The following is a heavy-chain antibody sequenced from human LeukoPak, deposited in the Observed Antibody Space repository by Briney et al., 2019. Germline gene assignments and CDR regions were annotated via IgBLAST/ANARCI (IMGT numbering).Heavy chain of an antibody. Sequence: SETLSLTCSVSGASISSSSYYWGWIRQPPGKGLEWIGSSYYSGSTYYNPSLKSRVTMSVDTSKNQFSLKLSSVTAADTAVYYCARESRPISATVIYYLDYWGQGTLVTVSS. CDR3: ARESRPISATVIYYLDY. D-gene: IGHD6-13*01. CDR2: SYYSGST. J-gene: IGHJ4*02. V-gene: IGHV4-39*07. CDR1: GASISSSSYY.